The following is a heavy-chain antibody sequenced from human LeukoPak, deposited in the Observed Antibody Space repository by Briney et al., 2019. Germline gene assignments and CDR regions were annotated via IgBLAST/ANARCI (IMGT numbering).Heavy chain of an antibody. CDR2: IYLDGSKI. D-gene: IGHD3-10*01. CDR1: GFTLSSYA. Sequence: GGSLRLSCTASGFTLSSYAIHWVRQAPGKGLEGVSVIYLDGSKIYYADSVKGRFTLSRDNSKNTLYLQMNSLIAEDTAVYYCVRDDSGSVIRGVLHYWGQGALVTVSS. J-gene: IGHJ4*02. V-gene: IGHV3-33*01. CDR3: VRDDSGSVIRGVLHY.